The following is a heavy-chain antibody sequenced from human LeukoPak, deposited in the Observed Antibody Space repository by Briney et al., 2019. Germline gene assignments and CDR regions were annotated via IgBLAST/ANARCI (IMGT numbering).Heavy chain of an antibody. CDR3: ARRSPRYYYGSGSYSFDY. J-gene: IGHJ4*02. V-gene: IGHV4-34*01. CDR1: GGSFSGYY. Sequence: PSETLSLTCAVYGGSFSGYYWSWIRQPPGKGLEWIGEINHSESTNYNPSLKSRVTISVDTSKNQFSLKLSSVTAADTAVYYCARRSPRYYYGSGSYSFDYWGQGTLVTVSS. CDR2: INHSEST. D-gene: IGHD3-10*01.